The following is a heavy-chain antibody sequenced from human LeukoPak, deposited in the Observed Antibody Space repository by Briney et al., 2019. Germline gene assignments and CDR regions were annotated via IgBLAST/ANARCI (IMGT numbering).Heavy chain of an antibody. CDR3: ARDLAVAGTSDVFDI. Sequence: GGSLRLSCAASGFTFSSYSMNWVRQAPGKGLEWVSSISSSSSYIYYADSVKGRFTISRDNAKNSLYLQMNSLRAEDTAVYYCARDLAVAGTSDVFDIWGQGTMVTVSS. V-gene: IGHV3-21*04. CDR2: ISSSSSYI. J-gene: IGHJ3*02. D-gene: IGHD6-19*01. CDR1: GFTFSSYS.